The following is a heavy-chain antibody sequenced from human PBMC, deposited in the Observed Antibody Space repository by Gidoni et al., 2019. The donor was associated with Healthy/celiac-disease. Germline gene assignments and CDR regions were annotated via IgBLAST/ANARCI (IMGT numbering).Heavy chain of an antibody. CDR3: ARVSLTYDFWSGYYSTRGEGVETFDY. CDR2: IIPIFGTA. CDR1: GGTFSSYA. Sequence: QVQLVQSGAEVKKPGSSVKVSCKASGGTFSSYAISWVRQAPGQGLEWMGGIIPIFGTANYAQKFQGRVTITADKSTSTAYMELSSLRSEYTAVYYCARVSLTYDFWSGYYSTRGEGVETFDYWGQGTLVTVSS. V-gene: IGHV1-69*06. D-gene: IGHD3-3*01. J-gene: IGHJ4*02.